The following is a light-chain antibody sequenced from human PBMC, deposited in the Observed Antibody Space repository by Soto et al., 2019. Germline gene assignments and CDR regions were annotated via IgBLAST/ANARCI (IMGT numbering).Light chain of an antibody. CDR3: ISFTPSTTTRWV. J-gene: IGLJ3*02. V-gene: IGLV1-44*01. CDR1: SSNIGINT. CDR2: TDN. Sequence: QSVLTQPPSASGTPGQRVTISCSGGSSNIGINTVNWYQQLPGTAPKVLIYTDNERPSGVPDRFSGSKSGTSASLAINGLQSGDEADYYCISFTPSTTTRWVFGGGTKVTVL.